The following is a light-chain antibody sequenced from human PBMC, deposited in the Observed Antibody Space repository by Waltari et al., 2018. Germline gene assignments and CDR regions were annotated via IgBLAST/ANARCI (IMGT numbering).Light chain of an antibody. Sequence: DIVITQSPDSLPVPLGERATIKCKSSQSVLYRTISKNYLSWYQQKPGQPPKLLIYWASTRESGVPDRFTGSGSGTDFTLTISTLQAEDVAVYYCQQYYSPPLTFGGGTKVEIK. CDR3: QQYYSPPLT. CDR1: QSVLYRTISKNY. CDR2: WAS. J-gene: IGKJ4*01. V-gene: IGKV4-1*01.